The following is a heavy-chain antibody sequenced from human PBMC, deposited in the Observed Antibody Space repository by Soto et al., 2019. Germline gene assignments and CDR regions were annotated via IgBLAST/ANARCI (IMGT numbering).Heavy chain of an antibody. CDR2: ISYDGSNK. D-gene: IGHD5-18*01. Sequence: GSLRLSCAASGFTFSSYGMHWVRQAPGKGLEWVAVISYDGSNKYYADSVKGRFTISRDNSKNTLYLQMNSLRAEDTAVYYCANAWIQLWPQIYWGQGTLVTVSS. J-gene: IGHJ4*02. V-gene: IGHV3-30*18. CDR1: GFTFSSYG. CDR3: ANAWIQLWPQIY.